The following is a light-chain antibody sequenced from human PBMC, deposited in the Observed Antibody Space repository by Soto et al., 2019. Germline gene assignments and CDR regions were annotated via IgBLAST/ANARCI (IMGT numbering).Light chain of an antibody. J-gene: IGKJ4*01. V-gene: IGKV3-20*01. CDR2: GAS. Sequence: EIVLTQSPGTLSLSPGERATLSCRASQSVRSNHLAWYQQSPGQAPRLLIYGASSRATGIPDRFSGSGSGTDFTLTVSRLEPEDFAVNYCQQYDTSPPLTFGGGTRVAIK. CDR1: QSVRSNH. CDR3: QQYDTSPPLT.